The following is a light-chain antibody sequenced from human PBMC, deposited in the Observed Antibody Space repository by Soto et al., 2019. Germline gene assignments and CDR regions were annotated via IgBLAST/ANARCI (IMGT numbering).Light chain of an antibody. Sequence: PGERATLSCWASESVGDSLAWYQQKPGQAPRLLIYGATKRTSGTPDRFSGTGSETAFTLAISRLEPGDFAVYYCQQYVTSPGITFGQGTRLEI. CDR1: ESVGDS. CDR3: QQYVTSPGIT. J-gene: IGKJ5*01. V-gene: IGKV3-20*01. CDR2: GAT.